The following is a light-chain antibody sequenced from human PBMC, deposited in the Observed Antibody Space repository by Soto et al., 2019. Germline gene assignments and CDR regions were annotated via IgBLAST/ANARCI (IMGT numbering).Light chain of an antibody. Sequence: QSALTQPASVSGSPGQSITISXXXXXXDVGGYNYVSWYQQHPGKAPKLMIYEVSNRPSGVSNRFSGSKSGNTASLTISGLQAEDEADYYCSSYRSSNTKVVFGGGTKLTVL. J-gene: IGLJ2*01. CDR3: SSYRSSNTKVV. CDR2: EVS. V-gene: IGLV2-14*01. CDR1: XXDVGGYNY.